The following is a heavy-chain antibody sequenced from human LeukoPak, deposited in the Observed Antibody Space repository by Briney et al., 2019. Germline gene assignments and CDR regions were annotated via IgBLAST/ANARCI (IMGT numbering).Heavy chain of an antibody. D-gene: IGHD5-18*01. J-gene: IGHJ4*02. CDR2: IHQRWGT. V-gene: IGHV4-4*02. CDR3: VRQGERGYSYGL. Sequence: SETLSLTCAVSGGSISSSNWWSWARQSPGEGLEWIGEIHQRWGTNYNPSLKKRVPILVDKSKNQISLKLTSVTAAHTAVYYCVRQGERGYSYGLWGEGTLVSVSS. CDR1: GGSISSSNW.